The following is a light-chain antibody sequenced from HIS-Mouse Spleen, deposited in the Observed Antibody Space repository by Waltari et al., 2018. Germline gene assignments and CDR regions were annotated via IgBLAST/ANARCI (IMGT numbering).Light chain of an antibody. CDR3: QQYYSYTPIT. V-gene: IGKV1-8*01. Sequence: AIRMTQSPSSLSASTGDRVTITCRASQGISSYLAWYQQNPGKAPKPLIYAASTLQSGVPSRFSGSGSGTDFTLTISCLQSEDFATYYCQQYYSYTPITFGQGTRLEIK. J-gene: IGKJ5*01. CDR1: QGISSY. CDR2: AAS.